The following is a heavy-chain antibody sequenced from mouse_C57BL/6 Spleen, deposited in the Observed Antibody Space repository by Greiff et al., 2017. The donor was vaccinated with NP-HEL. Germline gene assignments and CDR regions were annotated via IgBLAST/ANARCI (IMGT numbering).Heavy chain of an antibody. J-gene: IGHJ1*03. CDR1: GYSFTDYY. V-gene: IGHV1-39*01. CDR2: INPNYGST. D-gene: IGHD1-1*01. CDR3: ARDSYGSSPWYFDV. Sequence: EVQLQQSGPELVKPGASVKISCKASGYSFTDYYMNWVKQSHGKSLEWIGVINPNYGSTSYNQKFKGKATLTVDPSSSTAYLQLNSLTSEDSAVYYCARDSYGSSPWYFDVWGTGTTVTVAS.